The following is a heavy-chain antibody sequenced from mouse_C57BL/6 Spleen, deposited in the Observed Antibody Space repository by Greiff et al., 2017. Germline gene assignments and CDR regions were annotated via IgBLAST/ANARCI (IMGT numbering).Heavy chain of an antibody. J-gene: IGHJ2*01. CDR1: GYTFTSYG. CDR3: ARVAVTTVPYYFDY. D-gene: IGHD1-1*01. Sequence: QVQLQQSGAELARPGASVKLSCKASGYTFTSYGISWVKQRTGQGLEWIGEIYPRSGNTYYNEKFKGKATLTADKSSSTAYMELRSLTSGDSAVYFCARVAVTTVPYYFDYWGQGTTLTVSS. CDR2: IYPRSGNT. V-gene: IGHV1-81*01.